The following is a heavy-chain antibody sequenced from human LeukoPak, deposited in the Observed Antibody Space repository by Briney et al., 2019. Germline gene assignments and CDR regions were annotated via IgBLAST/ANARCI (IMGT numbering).Heavy chain of an antibody. V-gene: IGHV3-23*01. D-gene: IGHD3-10*01. CDR1: GFTFSSYA. J-gene: IGHJ4*02. CDR2: ISGSGGST. Sequence: GGSLRLSCAASGFTFSSYAMSWVRQAPGKGLEWVSAISGSGGSTYYADSVKGRFTISRDNSKNTLYLQMNSLSAEDTAVYYCAKDPDSMGSGSYYYFDYWGQGTLVTVSS. CDR3: AKDPDSMGSGSYYYFDY.